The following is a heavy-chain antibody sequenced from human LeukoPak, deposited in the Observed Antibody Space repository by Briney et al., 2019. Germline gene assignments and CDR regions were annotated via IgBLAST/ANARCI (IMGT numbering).Heavy chain of an antibody. CDR3: ARGTSHYGDHRDFDY. Sequence: SETLSLTCTVSGGSISSSSYYWGWIRQPPGKGLEWIGSIYYSGSTYYNPSLKSRVTISVDTSKNQFSLKLSSVTAADTAVYYCARGTSHYGDHRDFDYWGQGTLVTVSS. CDR1: GGSISSSSYY. V-gene: IGHV4-39*01. CDR2: IYYSGST. D-gene: IGHD4-17*01. J-gene: IGHJ4*02.